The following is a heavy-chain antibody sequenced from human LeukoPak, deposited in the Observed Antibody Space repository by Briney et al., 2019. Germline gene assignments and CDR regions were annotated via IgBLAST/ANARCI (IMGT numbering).Heavy chain of an antibody. D-gene: IGHD3-9*01. CDR1: GGSISSGSYY. CDR3: AREPPYYYDILTGYYRSYYFDY. CDR2: IYTSGST. Sequence: SETLSLTCTVSGGSISSGSYYWSWIRQPAGKGLEWIGRIYTSGSTNYNPSLKSRVTISVDTSKNQFSLKLSSVTAADTAVYYCAREPPYYYDILTGYYRSYYFDYWGQGTLVTVSS. V-gene: IGHV4-61*02. J-gene: IGHJ4*02.